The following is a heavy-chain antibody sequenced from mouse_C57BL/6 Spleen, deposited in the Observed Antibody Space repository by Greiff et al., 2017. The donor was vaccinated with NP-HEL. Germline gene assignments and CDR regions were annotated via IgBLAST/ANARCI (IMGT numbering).Heavy chain of an antibody. CDR1: GFTFSDYY. CDR3: ARGGYGNYWGYAMDY. Sequence: DVMLVESGGGLVQPGGSLKLSCAASGFTFSDYYMYWVRQTPEKRLEWVAYISNGGGSTYYPDTVKGRFTISRDNAKNTLYLQMSRLKSEDTAMYYCARGGYGNYWGYAMDYWGQGTSVTVSS. D-gene: IGHD2-1*01. J-gene: IGHJ4*01. CDR2: ISNGGGST. V-gene: IGHV5-12*01.